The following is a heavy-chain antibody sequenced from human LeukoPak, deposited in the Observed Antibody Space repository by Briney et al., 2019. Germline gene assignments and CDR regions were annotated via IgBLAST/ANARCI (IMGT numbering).Heavy chain of an antibody. Sequence: PSETLSLTCAVYGGSFSGYYWSWIRQPPGKGLEWIGEINHSGSTNYNPSLKSRVTISVDTSKNQFSLKLSSVTAADTAVYYCARLGGLASPYMWAPYFDYWGQGTLVTVSS. D-gene: IGHD3-10*01. CDR1: GGSFSGYY. V-gene: IGHV4-34*01. CDR3: ARLGGLASPYMWAPYFDY. J-gene: IGHJ4*02. CDR2: INHSGST.